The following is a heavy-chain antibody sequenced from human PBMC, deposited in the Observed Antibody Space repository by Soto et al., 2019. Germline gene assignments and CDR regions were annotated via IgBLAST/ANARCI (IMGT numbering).Heavy chain of an antibody. J-gene: IGHJ4*02. D-gene: IGHD3-22*01. Sequence: QVQLVESGGGVVQPGRSLRLSCAASGFTFSSYGMHWVRQAPGKGREWVAVIWYDGSNKYYADSVKGRFTISRDNSKNTLYLQMNSLRAEDTAVYYCAREGVIVVEGGYYFDYWGQGTLVTVSS. CDR1: GFTFSSYG. CDR2: IWYDGSNK. V-gene: IGHV3-33*01. CDR3: AREGVIVVEGGYYFDY.